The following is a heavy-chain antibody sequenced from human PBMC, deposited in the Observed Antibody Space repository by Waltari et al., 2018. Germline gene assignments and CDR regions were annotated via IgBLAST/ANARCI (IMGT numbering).Heavy chain of an antibody. CDR3: DGSGTQGNAFDI. Sequence: QVQLQESGPGLVKPSETLSLTCAVSGYSISSGYYWGWIRQPPGKGLEWIGSIYHSGSTYYNPSLKSRVTISVDTSKNQFSLKLSSVTAADTAVYYCDGSGTQGNAFDIWGQGTMVTVSS. V-gene: IGHV4-38-2*01. J-gene: IGHJ3*02. D-gene: IGHD3-10*01. CDR2: IYHSGST. CDR1: GYSISSGYY.